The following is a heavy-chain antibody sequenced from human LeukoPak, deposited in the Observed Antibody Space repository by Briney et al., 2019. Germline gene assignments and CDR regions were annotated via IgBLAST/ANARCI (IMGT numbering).Heavy chain of an antibody. Sequence: SETLSLTCAVSGDSISSGDYSWSWIRQPPGKGLEWIGYIYNSGTTNYNPSLKSRVTISVDTSKNQFSLKLSSVTAADTAIYYCARNGDDSSDYYYFDYWGQGTLVTVSS. CDR1: GDSISSGDYS. CDR3: ARNGDDSSDYYYFDY. D-gene: IGHD3-22*01. J-gene: IGHJ4*02. CDR2: IYNSGTT. V-gene: IGHV4-30-4*07.